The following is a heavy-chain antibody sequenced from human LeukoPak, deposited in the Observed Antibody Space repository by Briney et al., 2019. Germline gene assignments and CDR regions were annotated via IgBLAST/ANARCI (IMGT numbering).Heavy chain of an antibody. CDR3: ARDNAIIPAEIADY. CDR1: GYTFTSCG. D-gene: IGHD2-2*01. V-gene: IGHV1-18*01. J-gene: IGHJ4*02. Sequence: ASVKVSCKASGYTFTSCGISWVRQAPGQGLEWMGWISAYNGNTKYAQKVQGRVSMTTDTSTSTAYMELRSLRSDDTAVYYCARDNAIIPAEIADYWGQGTQVTVSS. CDR2: ISAYNGNT.